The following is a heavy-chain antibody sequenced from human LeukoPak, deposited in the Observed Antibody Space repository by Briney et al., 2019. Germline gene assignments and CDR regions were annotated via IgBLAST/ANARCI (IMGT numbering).Heavy chain of an antibody. V-gene: IGHV3-48*04. Sequence: GGSLRLSCAASGFTFSGYDMSWVRQAPGKGLEWVSYTSSSSSTIYYADSVKSRFTISRDNAKNSLYLQMNSLRAEDTAVYYCARHSNYDAFDIWGQGTMVTVSS. J-gene: IGHJ3*02. CDR2: TSSSSSTI. CDR3: ARHSNYDAFDI. D-gene: IGHD4-11*01. CDR1: GFTFSGYD.